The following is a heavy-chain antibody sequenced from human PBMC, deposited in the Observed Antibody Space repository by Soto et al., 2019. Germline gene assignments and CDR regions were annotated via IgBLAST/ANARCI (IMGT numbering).Heavy chain of an antibody. J-gene: IGHJ4*02. V-gene: IGHV3-15*01. CDR1: EITVSNAW. CDR3: ATGGHYFGD. Sequence: GGSLRLSCAASEITVSNAWMSWVRQAPGKGLEWVGRIKSKTDGGTTDYAESEKGRFTISRDDSKNTLYLQMNSLKTEDTALYYCATGGHYFGDWGQGTLVTVSS. CDR2: IKSKTDGGTT.